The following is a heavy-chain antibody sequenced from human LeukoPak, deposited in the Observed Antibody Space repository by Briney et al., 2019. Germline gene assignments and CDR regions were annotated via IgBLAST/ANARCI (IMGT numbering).Heavy chain of an antibody. Sequence: PGGSLRLSCAASGFTFSSYAMSWVRQAPGKGLEWVSAISGSGGSTYYADSVKGRFTISRDNSKNTLYLQMNSLRAEDTAVYYCAKTNSVYLPTDDVFDIWGKGTMVTVSS. CDR1: GFTFSSYA. J-gene: IGHJ3*02. CDR2: ISGSGGST. V-gene: IGHV3-23*01. CDR3: AKTNSVYLPTDDVFDI. D-gene: IGHD2-8*01.